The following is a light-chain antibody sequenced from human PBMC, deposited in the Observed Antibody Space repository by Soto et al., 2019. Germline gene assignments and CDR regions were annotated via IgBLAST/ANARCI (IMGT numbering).Light chain of an antibody. CDR3: QHYNSYSEA. CDR2: KAS. Sequence: EIQMAQSPSTLSVSVVDGFTITCRASQTISSWLAWYQQKPGKAPKLLIYKASTLKSGVPSRFSGSGSGTEFTLTISSLQPDDFATYYCQHYNSYSEAFGQGTKVDIK. CDR1: QTISSW. J-gene: IGKJ1*01. V-gene: IGKV1-5*03.